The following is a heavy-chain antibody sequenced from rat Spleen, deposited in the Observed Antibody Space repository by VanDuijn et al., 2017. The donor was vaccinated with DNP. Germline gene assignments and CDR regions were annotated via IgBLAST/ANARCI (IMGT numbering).Heavy chain of an antibody. J-gene: IGHJ2*01. D-gene: IGHD1-2*01. CDR3: ASWAPIAPLSTSNY. CDR2: IGSPAYAP. V-gene: IGHV5-7*01. Sequence: EVQLVESGGGLVQPGRSLKLSCAASGFTFSDYNMAWVRQAPAKGLEWVAYIGSPAYAPYHGDSVKGRFTISRDNAENTVYLQMSSLRSEDTATYYCASWAPIAPLSTSNYWGQGVMVTVSS. CDR1: GFTFSDYN.